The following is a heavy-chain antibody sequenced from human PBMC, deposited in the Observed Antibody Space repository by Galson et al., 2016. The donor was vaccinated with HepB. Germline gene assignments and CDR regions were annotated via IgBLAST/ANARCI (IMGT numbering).Heavy chain of an antibody. V-gene: IGHV1-69*13. CDR2: IIPIFRTT. D-gene: IGHD4-23*01. J-gene: IGHJ4*02. CDR3: TRGMDYGGHSWDLDY. CDR1: GETFRTCA. Sequence: SVKVSCKASGETFRTCAISWVRQAPGQGLEWMGAIIPIFRTTNYAQDFQGRVTITADESTSTVYMELSSLRSEDTAVYYCTRGMDYGGHSWDLDYGGQGTLVTVSS.